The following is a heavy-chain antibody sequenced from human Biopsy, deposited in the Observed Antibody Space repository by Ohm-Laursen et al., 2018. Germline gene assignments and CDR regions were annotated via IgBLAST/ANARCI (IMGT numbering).Heavy chain of an antibody. D-gene: IGHD1-1*01. V-gene: IGHV1-69*06. CDR1: GCTFSNYG. J-gene: IGHJ1*01. CDR3: ATKLTGYYHH. CDR2: NIPILGTG. Sequence: GASVKVSCKAPGCTFSNYGVNWVRQAPGQGLEWLGGNIPILGTGNYAQKFQDRVTVAADTSTSTATMELRSLRSDDTAVYYGATKLTGYYHHWGQGTLVTVST.